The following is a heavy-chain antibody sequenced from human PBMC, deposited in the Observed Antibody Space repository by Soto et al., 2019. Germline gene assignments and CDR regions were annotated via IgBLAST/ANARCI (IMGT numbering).Heavy chain of an antibody. CDR3: TRETRR. CDR1: GDSISTYQ. V-gene: IGHV4-59*01. J-gene: IGHJ1*01. Sequence: PETLSLTCAVSGDSISTYQWSWVRQAPGEGLEWIGYLFSTGGSTYNPSLKSRVSMSIDMSKNHFYLNLSSVTAADTAVYYCTRETRRWGPGTLVT. CDR2: LFSTGGS.